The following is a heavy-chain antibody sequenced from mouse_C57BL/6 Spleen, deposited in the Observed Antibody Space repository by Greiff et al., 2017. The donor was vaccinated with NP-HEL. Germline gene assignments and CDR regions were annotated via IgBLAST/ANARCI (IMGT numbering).Heavy chain of an antibody. CDR3: TMGGNLFAY. Sequence: VKLQESGAELVRPGASVTLSCKASGYTFTDYEMHWVKQTPVHGLEWIGAIDPETGGTAYNQKFKGKAILTADKSSSTAYMELRSLTSEDSAVYYCTMGGNLFAYWGQGTLVTVSA. CDR2: IDPETGGT. CDR1: GYTFTDYE. V-gene: IGHV1-15*01. J-gene: IGHJ3*01. D-gene: IGHD2-1*01.